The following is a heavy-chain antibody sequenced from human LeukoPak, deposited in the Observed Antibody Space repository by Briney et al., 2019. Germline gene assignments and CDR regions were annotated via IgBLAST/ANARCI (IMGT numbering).Heavy chain of an antibody. D-gene: IGHD3-9*01. CDR2: IRQDDSEE. J-gene: IGHJ4*02. Sequence: PGGSLRLSCAASGFTFSGYWMSWVRQAPGKGLEWVANIRQDDSEEYYVDSVKGRFTISRDNAKNSLYLQMNSLRAEDTALYYCARDLRYFTYWGQGTLVTVSS. V-gene: IGHV3-7*05. CDR3: ARDLRYFTY. CDR1: GFTFSGYW.